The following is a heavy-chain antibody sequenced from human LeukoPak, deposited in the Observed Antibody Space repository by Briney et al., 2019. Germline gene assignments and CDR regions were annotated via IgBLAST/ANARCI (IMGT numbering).Heavy chain of an antibody. V-gene: IGHV3-48*01. Sequence: PGGSLRLSCAASGFTFSSYSMNWVRQAPGKGLEWVSYVSSSSSTIYYADSVKGRFTISRDNAKNSLYQQMNSLRAEDTAVYYCATSYGDPYYYYGMDVWGQGTTVTVSS. CDR1: GFTFSSYS. J-gene: IGHJ6*02. CDR3: ATSYGDPYYYYGMDV. CDR2: VSSSSSTI. D-gene: IGHD4-17*01.